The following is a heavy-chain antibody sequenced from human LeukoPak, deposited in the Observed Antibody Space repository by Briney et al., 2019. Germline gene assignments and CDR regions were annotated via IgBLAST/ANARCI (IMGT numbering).Heavy chain of an antibody. D-gene: IGHD3-10*01. J-gene: IGHJ4*02. CDR1: GGSISSYYINSYY. V-gene: IGHV4-61*03. CDR2: IYYRGNT. CDR3: ARDQTYSGSGIYTYFDY. Sequence: PSETLSLTCTVSGGSISSYYINSYYWTWIRQPPGKGLEWLGYIYYRGNTHYNPSLRSRVTISADTSKNHFSLKLTSVTAADTAVYYCARDQTYSGSGIYTYFDYWGQGILVTVSS.